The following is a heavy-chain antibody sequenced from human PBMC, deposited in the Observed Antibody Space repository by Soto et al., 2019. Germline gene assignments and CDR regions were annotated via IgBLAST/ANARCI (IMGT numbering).Heavy chain of an antibody. Sequence: ASVKVSCKASGYTFTTYGISWVRQAPGQGLEWMGWISPYNGTTKYAEKFQGEMTMTTDTATSTAYMDLRSLRSDDTAVYYCARDGERDTGLNFYYYLHGMDAWGQGTRGTGSS. CDR1: GYTFTTYG. V-gene: IGHV1-18*04. CDR3: ARDGERDTGLNFYYYLHGMDA. J-gene: IGHJ6*02. D-gene: IGHD1-1*01. CDR2: ISPYNGTT.